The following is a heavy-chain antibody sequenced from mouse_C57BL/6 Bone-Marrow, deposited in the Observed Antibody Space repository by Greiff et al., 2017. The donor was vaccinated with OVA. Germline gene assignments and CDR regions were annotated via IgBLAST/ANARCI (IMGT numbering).Heavy chain of an antibody. D-gene: IGHD2-5*01. CDR1: GFTFSSYA. V-gene: IGHV5-4*01. CDR2: IRDGGSYT. J-gene: IGHJ4*01. Sequence: EVQGVESGGGLVKPGGSLKLSCAASGFTFSSYAMSWVRQTPEKRLEWVATIRDGGSYTYYPDHVKGRFTISRDNAKNNLYLKMSHLKSEDTAMYYCASSNYLYAMDYWGQGTSGTVSS. CDR3: ASSNYLYAMDY.